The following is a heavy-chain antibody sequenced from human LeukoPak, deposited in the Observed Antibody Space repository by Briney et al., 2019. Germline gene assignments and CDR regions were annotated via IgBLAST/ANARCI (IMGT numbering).Heavy chain of an antibody. J-gene: IGHJ3*02. CDR2: IKQDGSEK. CDR3: ARDPVYYDFWGGYRPLYAFDI. CDR1: GFTFSSYW. D-gene: IGHD3-3*01. Sequence: GGSLRLSCAASGFTFSSYWMSWVRQAPGKGLEWVANIKQDGSEKYHVDSVKGRFTISRDNAKNSLYLQMNSLRAEDTAVYYCARDPVYYDFWGGYRPLYAFDIWGQGTMVTVSS. V-gene: IGHV3-7*01.